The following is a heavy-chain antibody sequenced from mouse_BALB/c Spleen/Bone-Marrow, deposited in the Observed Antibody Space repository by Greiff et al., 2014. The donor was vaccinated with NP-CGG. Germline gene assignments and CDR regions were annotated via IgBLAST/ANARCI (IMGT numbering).Heavy chain of an antibody. J-gene: IGHJ2*01. Sequence: VHLVESGPGLVAPSQSLSITCTVSGFSLTSYGVHWVRQPPGKGLEWLGVIWAGGSTNYNSTLMSRLSISKDNSKSQVFLKMNSPQTDDTAMYYCARYYYGFLDYWGQGTTLTVSS. CDR1: GFSLTSYG. V-gene: IGHV2-9*02. CDR3: ARYYYGFLDY. CDR2: IWAGGST. D-gene: IGHD1-2*01.